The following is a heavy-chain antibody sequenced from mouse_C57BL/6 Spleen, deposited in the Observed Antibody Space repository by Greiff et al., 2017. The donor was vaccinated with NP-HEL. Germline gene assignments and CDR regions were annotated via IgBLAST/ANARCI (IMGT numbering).Heavy chain of an antibody. D-gene: IGHD1-1*01. CDR1: GFTFNTYA. V-gene: IGHV10-3*01. CDR3: VRDSNYGSSPWFAY. J-gene: IGHJ3*01. Sequence: EVQRVESGGGLVQPKGSLKLSCAASGFTFNTYAMHWVRQAPGKGLEWVARIRSKSSNYATYYADSVKDRFTISRDDSQSMLYLQMNNLKTEDTAMYYCVRDSNYGSSPWFAYWGQGTLVTVSA. CDR2: IRSKSSNYAT.